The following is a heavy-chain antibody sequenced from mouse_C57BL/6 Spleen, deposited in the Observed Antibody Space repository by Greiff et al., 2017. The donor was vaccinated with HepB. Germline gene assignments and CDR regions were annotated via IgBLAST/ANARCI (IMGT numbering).Heavy chain of an antibody. CDR1: GYTFTSYW. J-gene: IGHJ4*01. Sequence: VQLQQPGAELVRPGTSVKLSCKASGYTFTSYWMHWVKQRPGQGLEWIGVIDPSDSYTNYNQKFKGKATLTVDTSSSTAYMQLSSLTSEDSAVYYCARRITTVVENYAMDYWGQGASVTVSS. CDR2: IDPSDSYT. D-gene: IGHD1-1*01. V-gene: IGHV1-59*01. CDR3: ARRITTVVENYAMDY.